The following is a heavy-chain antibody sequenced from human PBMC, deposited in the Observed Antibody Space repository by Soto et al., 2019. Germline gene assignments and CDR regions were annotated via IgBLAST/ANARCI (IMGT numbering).Heavy chain of an antibody. Sequence: KGSGASVKVSCKASGYTFTSYGISWVRQAPGQGLEWMGWISAYNGNTNYAQKLQGRVTMTTNTSTSTAYMELSSLRSEDTAVYYCARGPLWFGELSGWYMDIWGKGTKVTVSS. CDR3: ARGPLWFGELSGWYMDI. V-gene: IGHV1-18*01. CDR1: GYTFTSYG. J-gene: IGHJ6*03. CDR2: ISAYNGNT. D-gene: IGHD3-10*01.